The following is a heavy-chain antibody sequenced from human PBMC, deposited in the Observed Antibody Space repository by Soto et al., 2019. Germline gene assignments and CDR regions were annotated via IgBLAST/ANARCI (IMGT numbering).Heavy chain of an antibody. CDR2: IDHSGTA. D-gene: IGHD6-13*01. Sequence: SETLSLTCAVYGGSFSGYYWSWIRQPPGKGLEYIGEIDHSGTANYNPSLESRATISVDTSSNRFSLTLNSVTAADAAVYYCARIGSWHGLFDSWGQGILVTVSS. V-gene: IGHV4-34*01. CDR3: ARIGSWHGLFDS. CDR1: GGSFSGYY. J-gene: IGHJ4*02.